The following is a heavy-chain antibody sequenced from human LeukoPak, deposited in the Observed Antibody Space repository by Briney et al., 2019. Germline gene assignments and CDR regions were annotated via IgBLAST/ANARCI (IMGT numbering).Heavy chain of an antibody. CDR1: EFTSSSYE. Sequence: GGSLRLSCAASEFTSSSYEMNWVRRAPGGGLEWVSYISSSGSTIYYADSVKGRFTISRDNAKNSLYLQMNSLRAEDTAVYYCAREGYGSGNYFSYYGRHVWGKGTTVTVSS. CDR3: AREGYGSGNYFSYYGRHV. CDR2: ISSSGSTI. J-gene: IGHJ6*04. V-gene: IGHV3-48*03. D-gene: IGHD3-10*01.